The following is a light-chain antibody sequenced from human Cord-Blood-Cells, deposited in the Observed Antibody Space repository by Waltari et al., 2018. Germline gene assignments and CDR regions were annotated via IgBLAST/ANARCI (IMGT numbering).Light chain of an antibody. CDR1: SRDVGSYNL. V-gene: IGLV2-23*03. J-gene: IGLJ2*01. CDR3: CSYAGSSTFVV. Sequence: QSALTQPASVSGSPGQPITISCTGTSRDVGSYNLVSWYQQHPGKAPKLMIYEGSKRPSGVSNRFSGSKSGNTASLTISGLQAEDEADYYCCSYAGSSTFVVFGGGTKLTVL. CDR2: EGS.